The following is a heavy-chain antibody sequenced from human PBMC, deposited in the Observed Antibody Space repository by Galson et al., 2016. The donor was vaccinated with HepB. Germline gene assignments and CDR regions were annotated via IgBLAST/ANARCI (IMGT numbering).Heavy chain of an antibody. V-gene: IGHV3-23*01. CDR1: GFNFYTFA. D-gene: IGHD2-21*01. CDR3: AKDRTYNDCHWDIDY. Sequence: SLRLSCAASGFNFYTFAMSWVRQAPGNGLECVSGISGAGDPDYADSVKGRFTISRDYSKNTIYLQMNSLRAEDTAVYYCAKDRTYNDCHWDIDYWGQGTLVTVSS. J-gene: IGHJ4*02. CDR2: ISGAGDP.